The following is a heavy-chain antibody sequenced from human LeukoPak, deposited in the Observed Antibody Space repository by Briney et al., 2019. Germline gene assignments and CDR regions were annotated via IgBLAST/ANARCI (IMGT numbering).Heavy chain of an antibody. V-gene: IGHV1-2*02. Sequence: ASVKVSCKTSGYTFTDYYMHWVRQAPGQGLEYMGWINPNSGGTDYAQKFQGRVTMTRDSSISTAYTELSRLRSDDTAVYYCARVLPGDAYSYGYWGQGTLVTVSS. CDR3: ARVLPGDAYSYGY. D-gene: IGHD5-18*01. CDR1: GYTFTDYY. CDR2: INPNSGGT. J-gene: IGHJ4*02.